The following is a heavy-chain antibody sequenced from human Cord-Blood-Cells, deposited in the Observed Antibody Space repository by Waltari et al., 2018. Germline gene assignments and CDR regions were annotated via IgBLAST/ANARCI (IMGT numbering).Heavy chain of an antibody. D-gene: IGHD2-2*01. CDR1: GYTFTSYA. CDR2: INAGNGNT. V-gene: IGHV1-3*01. CDR3: ARGGVGYCSSTSCHRYWYFDL. J-gene: IGHJ2*01. Sequence: QVQLVQSGAEVKKPGASVKVSCKASGYTFTSYAMHWVRQAPGQMLEWMGWINAGNGNTKYSQKFQGRVTITRDTSASTAYMELSSLRSEDTAVYYCARGGVGYCSSTSCHRYWYFDLWGRGTLVTVSS.